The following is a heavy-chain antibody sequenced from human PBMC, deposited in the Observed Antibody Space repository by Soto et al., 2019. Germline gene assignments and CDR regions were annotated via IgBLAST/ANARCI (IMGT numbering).Heavy chain of an antibody. D-gene: IGHD1-26*01. Sequence: QAQLMQSGAEVKKPGSSVKVSCRASGVSLNNFAFCWVRQAPGQGLEWIGGTIPLFGLTNYAHKFQGKVTITADESRSTVYMEMTDLTSEDTAVYYCGSPVAGATLNTYYTYGIDVWGQGTTVTV. V-gene: IGHV1-69*01. CDR2: TIPLFGLT. J-gene: IGHJ6*02. CDR1: GVSLNNFA. CDR3: GSPVAGATLNTYYTYGIDV.